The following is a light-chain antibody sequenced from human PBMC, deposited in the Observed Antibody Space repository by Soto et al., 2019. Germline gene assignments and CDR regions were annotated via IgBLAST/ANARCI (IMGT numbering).Light chain of an antibody. V-gene: IGLV1-40*01. J-gene: IGLJ2*01. CDR3: HSYDSSLSGSI. Sequence: QSVLTQPLSVSGAPGQRVTISCTGSSSNIGAGYDVHWYQQLPGTAPTLLIYADNRRPSGVPDRFSGSKSGTSASLAITRLQAEDEAVYYCHSYDSSLSGSIFGGGTKVTVL. CDR1: SSNIGAGYD. CDR2: ADN.